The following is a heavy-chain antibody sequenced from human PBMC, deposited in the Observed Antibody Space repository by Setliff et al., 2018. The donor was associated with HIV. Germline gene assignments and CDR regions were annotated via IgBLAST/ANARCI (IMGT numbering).Heavy chain of an antibody. V-gene: IGHV4-4*08. D-gene: IGHD3-3*01. Sequence: TLSLTCTVSGGSISSYYWSWIRQPPGKGLEWIGYIYTSGSTNYNPSLKSRVTMSVGTSKNQFSLKLSSVTAADTAVYYCARCYYNFWSGYPLDYMDVWGKGTTVTVSS. CDR3: ARCYYNFWSGYPLDYMDV. CDR1: GGSISSYY. CDR2: IYTSGST. J-gene: IGHJ6*03.